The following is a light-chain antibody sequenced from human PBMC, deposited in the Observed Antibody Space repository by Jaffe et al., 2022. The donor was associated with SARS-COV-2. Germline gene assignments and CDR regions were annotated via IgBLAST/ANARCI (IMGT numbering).Light chain of an antibody. CDR3: GTWDSSLSPDVV. V-gene: IGLV1-51*01. CDR1: SSNIGNNY. J-gene: IGLJ2*01. CDR2: DNN. Sequence: QSVLTQPPSVSAAPGQKVTISCSGSSSNIGNNYVSWYQQLPGTAPKLLIYDNNKRPSGIPDRFSGSKSGTSATLGITGLQTGDEADYYCGTWDSSLSPDVVFGGGTKLTVL.